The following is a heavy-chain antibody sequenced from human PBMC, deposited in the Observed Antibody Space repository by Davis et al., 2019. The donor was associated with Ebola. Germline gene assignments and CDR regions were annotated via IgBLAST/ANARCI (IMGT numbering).Heavy chain of an antibody. Sequence: PSETLSLTCTVSGGSISSYYWSWIRQPPGKGLEWIGYIFYSGRTNYNPSLNTRVTISIDTSQNQFSLRLSSVTAADTAVYYCARAYYDATGYFYAWGTWGLGTLVTVSS. J-gene: IGHJ5*02. V-gene: IGHV4-59*01. CDR2: IFYSGRT. D-gene: IGHD3-22*01. CDR3: ARAYYDATGYFYAWGT. CDR1: GGSISSYY.